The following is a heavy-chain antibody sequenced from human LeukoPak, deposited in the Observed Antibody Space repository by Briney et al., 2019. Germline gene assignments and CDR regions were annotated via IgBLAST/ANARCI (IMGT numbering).Heavy chain of an antibody. CDR3: ASNYYDSSGYSFDY. CDR2: IYHSGST. D-gene: IGHD3-22*01. V-gene: IGHV4-4*02. J-gene: IGHJ4*02. CDR1: GGSISSSNW. Sequence: PSGTLSLTCAVSGGSISSSNWWSWVRQPPGKGLEWIGEIYHSGSTYYNPSLKSRVTISVDTSKNQFSLKLSSVTAADTAVYYCASNYYDSSGYSFDYWGQGTLVTVSS.